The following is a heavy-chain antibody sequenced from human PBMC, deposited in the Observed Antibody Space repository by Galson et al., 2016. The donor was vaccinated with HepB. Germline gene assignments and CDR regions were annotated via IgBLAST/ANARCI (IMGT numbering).Heavy chain of an antibody. D-gene: IGHD2-15*01. CDR3: LAETYAFEL. CDR1: GFTLTDLW. V-gene: IGHV3-7*01. J-gene: IGHJ3*01. CDR2: IHPDGSQK. Sequence: SLRLSCAASGFTLTDLWMNWVRQAPGKGLEWVANIHPDGSQKNYIDSVKGRFTISRDNAKRSLFLQMSSLRAEDTAVYYCLAETYAFELWGQGTTVTVSS.